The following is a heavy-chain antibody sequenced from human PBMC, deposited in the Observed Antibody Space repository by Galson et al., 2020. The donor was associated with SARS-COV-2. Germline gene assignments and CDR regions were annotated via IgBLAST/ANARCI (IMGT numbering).Heavy chain of an antibody. J-gene: IGHJ6*02. CDR1: GYTFTIYY. Sequence: ASVKVSCKASGYTFTIYYIHWVRQAPGQGLEWMGVLSPRGGGPAYSQKFQGRVTMSRDTSAGTVYMDLSSLRSEDTAVYYCARSLRNTAEGGGSYFYGMDVWGQGTTVTVSS. CDR2: LSPRGGGP. V-gene: IGHV1-46*01. D-gene: IGHD3-16*01. CDR3: ARSLRNTAEGGGSYFYGMDV.